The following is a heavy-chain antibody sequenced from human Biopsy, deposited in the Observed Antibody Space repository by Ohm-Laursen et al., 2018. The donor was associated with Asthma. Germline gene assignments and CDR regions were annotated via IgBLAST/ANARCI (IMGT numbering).Heavy chain of an antibody. D-gene: IGHD6-13*01. J-gene: IGHJ6*02. CDR2: IYYSGTT. CDR3: VRGSSSWHHGPFHYYYGLDV. CDR1: SGSGGYMRSGNYY. Sequence: SETLSLTCSLSSGSGGYMRSGNYYWGWIRQPPGKGLEWIGSIYYSGTTYYNPPLERRATVSADTSKNQFSLKLTSVTAADTAVYYCVRGSSSWHHGPFHYYYGLDVWGQGTTATVSS. V-gene: IGHV4-39*01.